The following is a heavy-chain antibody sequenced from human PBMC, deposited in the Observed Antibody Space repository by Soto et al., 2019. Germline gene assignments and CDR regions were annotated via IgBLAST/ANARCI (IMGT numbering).Heavy chain of an antibody. Sequence: GGSLRLSCAASGFSFSSHAMGWVRQAPGKGLEWVSGISGRGGTTYSADSVKGRFTISRDNSKNTLYLQMNSLRAEDTAVYYCVKTAEAVAGTVYGYWGQGTLVTVSS. D-gene: IGHD6-19*01. CDR3: VKTAEAVAGTVYGY. V-gene: IGHV3-23*01. CDR1: GFSFSSHA. CDR2: ISGRGGTT. J-gene: IGHJ4*02.